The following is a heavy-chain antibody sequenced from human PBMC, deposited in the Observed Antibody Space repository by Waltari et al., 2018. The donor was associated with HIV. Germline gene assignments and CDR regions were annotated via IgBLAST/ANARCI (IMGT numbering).Heavy chain of an antibody. CDR2: IWYDGSNK. CDR1: GFTFSTYG. D-gene: IGHD3-10*01. J-gene: IGHJ4*02. V-gene: IGHV3-33*01. Sequence: QVQLVESGGGVVQPGRSLRLSCAASGFTFSTYGMHWVRQAPGKGREWVAGIWYDGSNKYYADSVKGRLTISRDNSKNTLYLQINRLRAEDTAVYYCAREGHYYGSGKFGGDYWGQGTLVTVSS. CDR3: AREGHYYGSGKFGGDY.